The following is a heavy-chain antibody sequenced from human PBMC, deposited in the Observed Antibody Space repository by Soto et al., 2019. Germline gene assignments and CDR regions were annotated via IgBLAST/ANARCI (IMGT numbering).Heavy chain of an antibody. CDR2: ISSSSSTI. J-gene: IGHJ5*02. Sequence: GGSLRLSCAASGFTFSSYSMNWVRQAPGKGLEWVSYISSSSSTIYYADSVKGRFTISRDNAKNSLYLQMNSLRDEDTAVYYCASRFGVVIMSEIGAFDPWGQGTLVTVSS. D-gene: IGHD3-3*01. CDR1: GFTFSSYS. CDR3: ASRFGVVIMSEIGAFDP. V-gene: IGHV3-48*02.